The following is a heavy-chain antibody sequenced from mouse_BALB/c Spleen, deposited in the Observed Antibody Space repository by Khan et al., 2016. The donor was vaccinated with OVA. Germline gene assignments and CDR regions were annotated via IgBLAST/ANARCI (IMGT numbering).Heavy chain of an antibody. CDR3: ARVYGGDFDY. D-gene: IGHD1-1*01. CDR2: ISYSGNT. J-gene: IGHJ2*01. V-gene: IGHV3-2*02. CDR1: GYSITTDYA. Sequence: EVKLQESGPGLVKPSQSLSLSCTVTGYSITTDYAWNWIRQFPGNKLEWMGYISYSGNTKYNPSLKSRISITRAPSKNQFFLQLQSVTTEDTARSDCARVYGGDFDYWGQGTTLTVSS.